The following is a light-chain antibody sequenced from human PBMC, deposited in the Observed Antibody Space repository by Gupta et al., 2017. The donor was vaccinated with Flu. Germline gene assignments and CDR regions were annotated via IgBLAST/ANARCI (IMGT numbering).Light chain of an antibody. J-gene: IGKJ4*01. CDR3: QQYNNWYPA. Sequence: EIVMTQSPATLSVSPGERATLSCRASQSVSSNLVWYQQKAGQAPRLLIYGASTRATGIPARFSGSGSGTEFTLTISSLQSEDFAVYICQQYNNWYPAFGGWTKVEIK. V-gene: IGKV3-15*01. CDR1: QSVSSN. CDR2: GAS.